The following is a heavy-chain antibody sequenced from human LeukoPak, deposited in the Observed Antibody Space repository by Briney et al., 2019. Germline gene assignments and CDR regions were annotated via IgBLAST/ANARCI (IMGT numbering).Heavy chain of an antibody. Sequence: SETLSLTCTVSGGSISSGDYYWSWIRQPPGKGLEWIGYIYYSGSTYYNPSLKSRVTISVDTSKNQFSLKLSSVTAADTAVYYCARSYDFWTRVGYWGQGTLVTVSS. CDR1: GGSISSGDYY. D-gene: IGHD3-3*01. J-gene: IGHJ4*02. V-gene: IGHV4-30-4*08. CDR2: IYYSGST. CDR3: ARSYDFWTRVGY.